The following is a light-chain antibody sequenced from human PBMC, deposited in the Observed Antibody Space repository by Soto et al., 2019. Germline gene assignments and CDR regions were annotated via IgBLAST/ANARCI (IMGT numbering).Light chain of an antibody. V-gene: IGKV3-20*01. CDR3: QQYGSSPT. Sequence: EIVLTQSPGTLSLSPGERATLSCRASQSVSRSYLAWYQQKPGQAPRLLIYGASSRATGIPDRISSSGSGTDFTLTISRLEPEDFAVYYCQQYGSSPTFGGGTKVEIK. J-gene: IGKJ4*01. CDR1: QSVSRSY. CDR2: GAS.